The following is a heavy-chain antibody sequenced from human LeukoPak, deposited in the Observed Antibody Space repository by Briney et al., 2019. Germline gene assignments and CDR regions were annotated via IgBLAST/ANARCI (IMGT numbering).Heavy chain of an antibody. CDR2: IYTSGST. CDR1: GGSISSYY. J-gene: IGHJ2*01. V-gene: IGHV4-4*07. CDR3: ARDETYYYDSSGATSWYFDL. Sequence: SETLSLTCTVSGGSISSYYWSWIRQPAGKGLEWIGRIYTSGSTNYNPSLKSRVTMSVDTSKNQFSLKLSSVTAADTAVYYCARDETYYYDSSGATSWYFDLWGRGTLVTVSS. D-gene: IGHD3-22*01.